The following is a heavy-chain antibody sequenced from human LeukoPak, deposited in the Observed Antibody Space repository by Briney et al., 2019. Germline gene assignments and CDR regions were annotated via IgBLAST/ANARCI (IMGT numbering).Heavy chain of an antibody. CDR1: GYSISSGYY. D-gene: IGHD4-23*01. J-gene: IGHJ4*02. CDR2: IYHSGST. V-gene: IGHV4-38-2*01. Sequence: SETLSLTCAVSGYSISSGYYRGWIRQPPGKGLEWIGSIYHSGSTYYNPSLKSRVTISVDTSKNQFSLKLSSVTAADTAVYYCARRDYGGSLDYWGQGTLVTVSS. CDR3: ARRDYGGSLDY.